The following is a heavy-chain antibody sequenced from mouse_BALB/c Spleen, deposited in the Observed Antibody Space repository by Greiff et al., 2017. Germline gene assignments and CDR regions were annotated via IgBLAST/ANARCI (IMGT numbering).Heavy chain of an antibody. CDR2: ISYSGST. CDR1: GYSITSDYA. V-gene: IGHV3-2*02. D-gene: IGHD1-2*01. Sequence: EVKLVESGPGLVKPSQSLSLTCTVTGYSITSDYAWNWIRQFPGNKLEWMGYISYSGSTSYNPSLKSRISITRDTSKNQFFLQLNSVTTDDTATYYCAKSYYGYDYFDYWGQGTTLTVSS. CDR3: AKSYYGYDYFDY. J-gene: IGHJ2*01.